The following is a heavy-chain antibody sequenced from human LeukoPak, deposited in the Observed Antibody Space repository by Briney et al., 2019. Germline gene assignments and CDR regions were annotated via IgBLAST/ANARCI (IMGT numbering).Heavy chain of an antibody. Sequence: ASVKVSCKTSGYTFTNLAITWVRQAPGQGLEWMGWISPYNDNTNYAQKFQGRVTMTTDTSTSTAYMELRSLRSDDTAVYYCARENSSSWYPFGYYYYYMDVWGKGTTVTVSS. D-gene: IGHD6-13*01. J-gene: IGHJ6*03. CDR1: GYTFTNLA. V-gene: IGHV1-18*01. CDR3: ARENSSSWYPFGYYYYYMDV. CDR2: ISPYNDNT.